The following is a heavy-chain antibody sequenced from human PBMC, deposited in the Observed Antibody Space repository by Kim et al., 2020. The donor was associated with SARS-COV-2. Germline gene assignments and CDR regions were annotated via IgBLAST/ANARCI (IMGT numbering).Heavy chain of an antibody. D-gene: IGHD3-10*01. CDR3: ARAPGTSWVGVLLLAQTYGMDV. J-gene: IGHJ6*02. V-gene: IGHV1-2*04. CDR1: GYTFTGYY. Sequence: ASVKVSCKASGYTFTGYYMHWVRQAPGQGLEWMGWISPNSGGTNYAQKFQGWVTMTRDTSISTAYMELSRLRSDDTAVYYFARAPGTSWVGVLLLAQTYGMDVWGQGTTVTVSS. CDR2: ISPNSGGT.